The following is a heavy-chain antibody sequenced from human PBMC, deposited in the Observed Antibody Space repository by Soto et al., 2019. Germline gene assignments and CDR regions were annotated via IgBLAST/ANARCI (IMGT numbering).Heavy chain of an antibody. CDR2: INHVGIT. J-gene: IGHJ4*02. D-gene: IGHD3-3*01. V-gene: IGHV4-34*01. CDR3: ARAHDFWGGRQQPIDS. CDR1: GGSFRGFY. Sequence: QVQLQQWGAGLLKPSETLSLTCAVSGGSFRGFYWTWIRQSPGKGLEWLGDINHVGITNYNPSLKSRVSIPVDTSKSQFSLKLSYVTDADTYVYYCARAHDFWGGRQQPIDSLGQGTLVTVSS.